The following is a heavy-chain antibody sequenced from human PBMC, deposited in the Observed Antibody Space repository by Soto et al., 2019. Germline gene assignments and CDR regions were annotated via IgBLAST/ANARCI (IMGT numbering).Heavy chain of an antibody. CDR2: IYYSGST. CDR1: GGSISSRSYY. Sequence: SETLSLTCTVSGGSISSRSYYWGWIRQPPGKGLEWIGSIYYSGSTYYNPSLKSRVTISVDTSKKQFSLNLSSVTATDTAVYYCARQGRYGGPYDYVWGSYRPRFDFWGQGTLVTVSS. V-gene: IGHV4-39*01. CDR3: ARQGRYGGPYDYVWGSYRPRFDF. D-gene: IGHD3-16*02. J-gene: IGHJ4*02.